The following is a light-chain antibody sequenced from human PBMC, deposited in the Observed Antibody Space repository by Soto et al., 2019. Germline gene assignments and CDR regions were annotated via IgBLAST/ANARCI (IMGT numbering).Light chain of an antibody. CDR1: ESVSRN. J-gene: IGKJ5*01. CDR2: DAS. V-gene: IGKV3-15*01. CDR3: QQYNSWPPIT. Sequence: VMTQSASTVSVSPGERATLSCRASESVSRNLAWYQQKPGQAPRLLIYDASTRATGIPDRFSGGGSGTEFTLTISSLQSEDFVVYYCQQYNSWPPITFGQGTRLEIK.